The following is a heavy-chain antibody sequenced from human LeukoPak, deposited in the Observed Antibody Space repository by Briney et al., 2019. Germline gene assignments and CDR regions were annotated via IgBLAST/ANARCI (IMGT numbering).Heavy chain of an antibody. CDR1: GFTFSSYG. V-gene: IGHV3-33*01. CDR3: PRDGPGYSRGGPPPGY. CDR2: IWYDGSNK. Sequence: QTGGSLRLSCAASGFTFSSYGMHWVRQAPGKGLEWVAVIWYDGSNKYYADSVKGRFTISRDNSKNTLYLQMNSLRAEDTAVYYCPRDGPGYSRGGPPPGYWARGTLLTVSS. D-gene: IGHD6-19*01. J-gene: IGHJ4*02.